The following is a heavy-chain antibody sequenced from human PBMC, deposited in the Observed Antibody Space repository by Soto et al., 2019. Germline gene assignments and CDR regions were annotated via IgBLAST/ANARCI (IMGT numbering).Heavy chain of an antibody. D-gene: IGHD5-18*01. CDR1: GGSISSYY. Sequence: SETLSLTCTVSGGSISSYYWSWIRQPPGKGLEWIGYIYYSGSTNYNPSLKSRVTISVDTSKNQFSLKLSSVTAADTAVYYCARAERGYSYGFSYYYGMDVWGQGTTVTAP. V-gene: IGHV4-59*01. CDR3: ARAERGYSYGFSYYYGMDV. J-gene: IGHJ6*02. CDR2: IYYSGST.